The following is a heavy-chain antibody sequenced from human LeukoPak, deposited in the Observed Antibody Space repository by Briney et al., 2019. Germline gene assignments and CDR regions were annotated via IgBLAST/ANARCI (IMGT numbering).Heavy chain of an antibody. CDR1: GFTFNRYA. J-gene: IGHJ4*02. Sequence: TGGSLRLSCAASGFTFNRYAMSWVRQAPGKGLEWVSVIYTDGSTYYADSVKGRFTISRDSSKNTLYLQMISLRGEDTAMYYCARGHYRDTPGWGQGTLVTVSS. V-gene: IGHV3-66*01. D-gene: IGHD3-10*01. CDR3: ARGHYRDTPG. CDR2: IYTDGST.